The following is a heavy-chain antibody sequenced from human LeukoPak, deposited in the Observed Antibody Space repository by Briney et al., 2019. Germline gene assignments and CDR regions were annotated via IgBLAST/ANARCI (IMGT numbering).Heavy chain of an antibody. CDR3: ARHSAVAGSPPTYYFDY. V-gene: IGHV4-38-2*01. D-gene: IGHD6-19*01. CDR1: GYSISSGYY. Sequence: SETLSLTCAVSGYSISSGYYWGWIRQPPGKGLEWIGSIYHSGSTYYNPSLKSRATISVDTSKNQFSLKLSSVTAADTAVYYCARHSAVAGSPPTYYFDYWGQGTLVTVSS. CDR2: IYHSGST. J-gene: IGHJ4*02.